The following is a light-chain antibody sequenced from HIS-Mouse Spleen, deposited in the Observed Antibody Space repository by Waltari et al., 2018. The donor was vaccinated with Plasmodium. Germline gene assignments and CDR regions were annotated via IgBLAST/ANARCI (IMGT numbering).Light chain of an antibody. J-gene: IGLJ2*01. CDR2: DNN. CDR3: ETWGSSLSAGVV. V-gene: IGLV1-51*01. Sequence: PPSVSAAPGQKVTILCSRSRPNIGINSVSWSQQLPGTSPKLLIYDNNKRPSGVPDRFSRSKSGTSATLGITGLQTGDEADYYCETWGSSLSAGVVFGGGTKLTVL. CDR1: RPNIGINS.